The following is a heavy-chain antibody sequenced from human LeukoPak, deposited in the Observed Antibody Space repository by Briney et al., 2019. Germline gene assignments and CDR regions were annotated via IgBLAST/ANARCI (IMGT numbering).Heavy chain of an antibody. CDR3: ARRDPLTVTTKRYFDL. CDR2: IYHSGST. CDR1: GGSISSSNW. J-gene: IGHJ2*01. V-gene: IGHV4-4*02. Sequence: SGTLSLTCAVSGGSISSSNWWSWVRQPPGKGLEWIGEIYHSGSTNYNPSLKSRVTISVDKSKNQFSLKLSSVTAADTAVYYCARRDPLTVTTKRYFDLWGRGTLVTVSS. D-gene: IGHD4-17*01.